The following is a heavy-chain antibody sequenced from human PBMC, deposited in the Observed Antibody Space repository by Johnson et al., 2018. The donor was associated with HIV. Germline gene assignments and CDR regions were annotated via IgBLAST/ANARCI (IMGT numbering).Heavy chain of an antibody. V-gene: IGHV3-30*03. CDR1: GFTFSSYG. CDR2: ISYDGSNK. CDR3: ARVVMITFGGVIALDAFDI. D-gene: IGHD3-16*02. Sequence: QVQLVESGGGLVQPGGSLRLSCAASGFTFSSYGMHWVRQAPGKGLEWVAVISYDGSNKYYADSVKGRFTISRDNSKNTLHLQMHSLRAEDTALYYCARVVMITFGGVIALDAFDIWGQGTMVTVSS. J-gene: IGHJ3*02.